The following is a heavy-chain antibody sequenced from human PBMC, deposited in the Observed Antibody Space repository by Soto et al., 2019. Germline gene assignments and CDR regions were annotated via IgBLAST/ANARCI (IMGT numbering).Heavy chain of an antibody. J-gene: IGHJ5*02. Sequence: QVQLVQSGAEVKKPGASVKVSCKASGYTFTSYAMHWVRQAPGQSLEWMGWINAGNGNTKYSQKFHGRVTITRDTSASTAYMELSSLRSEDTGVYCCARSYSRAVNWFDPWGQGTLVTVSS. V-gene: IGHV1-3*01. CDR3: ARSYSRAVNWFDP. D-gene: IGHD6-13*01. CDR2: INAGNGNT. CDR1: GYTFTSYA.